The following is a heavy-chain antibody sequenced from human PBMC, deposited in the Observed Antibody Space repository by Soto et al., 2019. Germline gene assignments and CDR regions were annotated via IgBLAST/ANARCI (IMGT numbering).Heavy chain of an antibody. Sequence: QVQLQQWGAGLLEPSETLSLRYAVYDGSFSGYYWSWIRQPPGKGLEWIGEINHSGSTNYNPSLKSRVTISEDTSKNQFSLKLSSVTAAHTAVYYCARVSGIYYYGMDVWGQGTTVTVSS. V-gene: IGHV4-34*01. CDR2: INHSGST. D-gene: IGHD3-10*01. CDR1: DGSFSGYY. J-gene: IGHJ6*02. CDR3: ARVSGIYYYGMDV.